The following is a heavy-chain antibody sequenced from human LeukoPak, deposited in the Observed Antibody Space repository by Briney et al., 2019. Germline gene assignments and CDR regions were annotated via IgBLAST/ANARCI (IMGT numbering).Heavy chain of an antibody. CDR1: GFTFSNYA. CDR2: ISGSGGNI. Sequence: GGSLRLSCVASGFTFSNYAMSWARQAPGKGLEWVSGISGSGGNINYADSVKGRFTMSRDNSKNTLYLQTNSLRAEDTAVYYCAKSLGRNSITGATAWGQGTLVTVSS. V-gene: IGHV3-23*01. D-gene: IGHD1-20*01. CDR3: AKSLGRNSITGATA. J-gene: IGHJ5*02.